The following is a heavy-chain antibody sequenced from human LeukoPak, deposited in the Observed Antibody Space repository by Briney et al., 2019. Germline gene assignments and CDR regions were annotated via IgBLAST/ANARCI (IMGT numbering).Heavy chain of an antibody. CDR3: ARHKDYYYSYMDV. V-gene: IGHV4-39*01. Sequence: GSLRLSCAASGFTFSDHYMDWIRQPPGKGLEWIGTIYYSGSTYYNPSLTSRVTISVDTSKNQFSLKLSSVTAADTAVYYCARHKDYYYSYMDVWGKGTTVTISS. J-gene: IGHJ6*03. CDR2: IYYSGST. CDR1: GFTFSDHY.